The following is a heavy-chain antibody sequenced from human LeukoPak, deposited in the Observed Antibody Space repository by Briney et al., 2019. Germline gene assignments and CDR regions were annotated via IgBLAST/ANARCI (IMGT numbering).Heavy chain of an antibody. CDR3: AKASGNYLTYYFDY. CDR2: ISGDGGST. D-gene: IGHD1-26*01. J-gene: IGHJ4*02. Sequence: GGSLRLSCAASGFTFSGYAMSWVRQAPGKGLEWVSTISGDGGSTYYADSVKGRFTISRDNSKNSLYLQMSSLRTEDSALYYCAKASGNYLTYYFDYWGQGTLVTVSS. CDR1: GFTFSGYA. V-gene: IGHV3-43*02.